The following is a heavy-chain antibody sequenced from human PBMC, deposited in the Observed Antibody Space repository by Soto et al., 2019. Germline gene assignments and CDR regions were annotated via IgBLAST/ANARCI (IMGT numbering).Heavy chain of an antibody. D-gene: IGHD3-3*01. Sequence: GGSLRLSCAASGFTFSSYGMHWVRQAPGKGLEWVAVISYDGSNKYYADSVKGRFTISRDNSKNTLYLQMNSLRAEDTAVYYCAKDSYDFWSGYPAYYYMDVWGKGTTVTVSS. J-gene: IGHJ6*03. CDR3: AKDSYDFWSGYPAYYYMDV. CDR2: ISYDGSNK. CDR1: GFTFSSYG. V-gene: IGHV3-30*18.